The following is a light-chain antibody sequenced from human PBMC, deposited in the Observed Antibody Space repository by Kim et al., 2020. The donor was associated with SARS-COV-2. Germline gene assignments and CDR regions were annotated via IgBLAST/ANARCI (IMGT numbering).Light chain of an antibody. CDR1: QSVDSN. CDR2: DVS. Sequence: ELVMTQFPGTLSVSPGERVSLSCRASQSVDSNLAWYQQQPGQAPRLLIYDVSIRAIGVPARFSGSGSGTQFSLTIGSLQPEDAAVYYCLQYSVWWTFGQGTKVDIK. CDR3: LQYSVWWT. V-gene: IGKV3-15*01. J-gene: IGKJ1*01.